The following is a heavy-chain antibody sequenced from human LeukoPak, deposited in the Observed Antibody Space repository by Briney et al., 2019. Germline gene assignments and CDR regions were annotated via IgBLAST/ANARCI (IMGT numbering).Heavy chain of an antibody. J-gene: IGHJ4*02. CDR3: ARDRSWWLSFDY. CDR2: IKQDGSEK. Sequence: GGSLRLSCAASGFTFSDYYMSWIRQAPGKGLEWVANIKQDGSEKYYVDSVKGRFTISRDNAKNSLYLQMNSLRAEDTAVYYCARDRSWWLSFDYWGQGTLVTVSS. CDR1: GFTFSDYY. D-gene: IGHD3-22*01. V-gene: IGHV3-7*01.